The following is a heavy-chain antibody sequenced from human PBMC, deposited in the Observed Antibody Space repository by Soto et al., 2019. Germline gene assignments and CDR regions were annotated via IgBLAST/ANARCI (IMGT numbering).Heavy chain of an antibody. CDR2: ISSSGSTI. J-gene: IGHJ6*02. D-gene: IGHD2-8*02. V-gene: IGHV3-11*01. CDR1: GFTFSDYY. Sequence: QVQLVESGGGLVKPGGSLRLSCAASGFTFSDYYMSWIRQAPGKGLEWVSYISSSGSTIYYADSVKGRFTISRDNAKNYLYLQMNSLRDEDTAVYYCARDYRWWTYYYYYGMDVWGQGTTVTVSS. CDR3: ARDYRWWTYYYYYGMDV.